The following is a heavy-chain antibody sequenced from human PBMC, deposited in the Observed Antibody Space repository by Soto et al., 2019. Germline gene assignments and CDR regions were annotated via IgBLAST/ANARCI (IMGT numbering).Heavy chain of an antibody. J-gene: IGHJ5*02. D-gene: IGHD6-13*01. Sequence: GGSLRLSCAASGLTVSNNYMSWVRQAPGKGLEWVSIIYRDGTTYYADSVKGRFTISRDNSKNTLYLQMNSLKAEDTAVYYCARDGYSSNWRVHWGQGTLVTVSS. CDR2: IYRDGTT. CDR1: GLTVSNNY. V-gene: IGHV3-53*01. CDR3: ARDGYSSNWRVH.